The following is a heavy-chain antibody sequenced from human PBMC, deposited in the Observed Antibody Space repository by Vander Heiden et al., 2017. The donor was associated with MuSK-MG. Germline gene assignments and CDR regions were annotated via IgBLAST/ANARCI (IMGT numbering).Heavy chain of an antibody. CDR1: GFSFSGRA. Sequence: EVQLVDSGGGHVRPGGSLRLSCEASGFSFSGRAVNWVRQAPGQGLEWVSSISGASTYYSDSVKGRFSMSRDDAKNSLYLQLNNLRDEDTAVYFCASRQHCSGGSCYYYGMDVWGQGTTVTVSS. CDR2: ISGAST. CDR3: ASRQHCSGGSCYYYGMDV. V-gene: IGHV3-21*06. D-gene: IGHD2-15*01. J-gene: IGHJ6*02.